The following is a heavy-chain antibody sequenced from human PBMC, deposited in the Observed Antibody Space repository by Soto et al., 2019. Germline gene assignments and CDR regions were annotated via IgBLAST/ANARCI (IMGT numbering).Heavy chain of an antibody. D-gene: IGHD2-2*01. J-gene: IGHJ6*02. CDR2: SYFSVNT. CDR3: AREGQLPGRYGMDV. CDR1: GGSISSLY. V-gene: IGHV4-59*01. Sequence: SETLSLTCNVSGGSISSLYWSWIRQPPGKGLEWLGYSYFSVNTIYNPSLTSRLTISLDSSKNQFSLNLRSVTAADTAVYYCAREGQLPGRYGMDVWGQGTTVTVSS.